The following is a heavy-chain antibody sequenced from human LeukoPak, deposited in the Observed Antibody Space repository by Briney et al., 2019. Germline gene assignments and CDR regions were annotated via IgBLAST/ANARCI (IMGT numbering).Heavy chain of an antibody. CDR2: TRNKANSYTT. V-gene: IGHV3-72*01. CDR1: GFNFGNYG. Sequence: GGTLRLSCAASGFNFGNYGMNWVRQAPGKGLEWVGRTRNKANSYTTEYAASVKGRFTISRDDSKNSLYLQINSLKTEDTAVYYCARVYYDSSGPFDYWGQGTLVTVSS. J-gene: IGHJ4*02. CDR3: ARVYYDSSGPFDY. D-gene: IGHD3-22*01.